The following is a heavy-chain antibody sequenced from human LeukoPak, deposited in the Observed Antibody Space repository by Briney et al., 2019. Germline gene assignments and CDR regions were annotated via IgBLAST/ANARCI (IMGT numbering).Heavy chain of an antibody. V-gene: IGHV4-59*01. Sequence: PSETLPLTCTVSGGSITTYFWSWIRQPPGKGLEWIGCFYYSGSTIYNPSLKSRVTISADTSMNHFSLELNSVTAADTAVYYCAKSRYGSSSTSYYMDVWGKGTTVTVSS. CDR2: FYYSGST. CDR1: GGSITTYF. CDR3: AKSRYGSSSTSYYMDV. D-gene: IGHD2-2*01. J-gene: IGHJ6*03.